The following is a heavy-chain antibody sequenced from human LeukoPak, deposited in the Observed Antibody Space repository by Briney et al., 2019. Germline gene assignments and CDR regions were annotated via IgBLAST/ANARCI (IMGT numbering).Heavy chain of an antibody. Sequence: SETLSLTCAVYGGSFSGYYWSWIRQPPGKGLEWIGEINHSGSTNYNPSLKSRVTISVDTSKNQFSLKLSSVTAADTAVYYCARGPGVGPNRWFDPWGQGTLVTVS. D-gene: IGHD2-8*01. CDR1: GGSFSGYY. CDR3: ARGPGVGPNRWFDP. V-gene: IGHV4-34*01. CDR2: INHSGST. J-gene: IGHJ5*02.